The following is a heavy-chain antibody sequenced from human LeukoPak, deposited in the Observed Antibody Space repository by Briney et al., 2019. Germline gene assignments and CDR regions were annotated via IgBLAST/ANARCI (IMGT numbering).Heavy chain of an antibody. V-gene: IGHV1-69*04. CDR2: IIPILGIA. CDR1: GGTFSSYA. D-gene: IGHD3-22*01. CDR3: ARVWQRDYYDSSGYSYY. J-gene: IGHJ4*02. Sequence: SVKVSCKASGGTFSSYAISWVRQAPGQGLEWMGRIIPILGIANYAQKFQGRVTITADKSTSTAYMELSSLRSEDTAVYYCARVWQRDYYDSSGYSYYWGQGALVTVSS.